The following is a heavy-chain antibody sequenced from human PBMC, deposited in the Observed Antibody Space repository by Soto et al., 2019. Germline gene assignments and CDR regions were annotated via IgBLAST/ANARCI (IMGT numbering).Heavy chain of an antibody. Sequence: GSGPTLVNPTQTLTLTCTFSGFSLSTSGVGVGWIRQPPGKALEWLALIYWDDDKRYSPSLKSRLTITKDTSKNQVVLTMTNMDPVDTATYYCAHALGYCSGGSCYQDWFDPWGQGTLVTVSS. D-gene: IGHD2-15*01. V-gene: IGHV2-5*02. CDR3: AHALGYCSGGSCYQDWFDP. CDR2: IYWDDDK. CDR1: GFSLSTSGVG. J-gene: IGHJ5*02.